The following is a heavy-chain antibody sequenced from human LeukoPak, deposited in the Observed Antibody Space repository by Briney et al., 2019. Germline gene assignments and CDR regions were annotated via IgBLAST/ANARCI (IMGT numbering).Heavy chain of an antibody. CDR1: GFTFSDYY. V-gene: IGHV3-11*01. J-gene: IGHJ4*02. CDR2: ISGSGSTI. D-gene: IGHD6-13*01. Sequence: PGGSLRLSCAASGFTFSDYYMSWIRQAPGKGLEWVSYISGSGSTIYYADSVKGRFIISRDNAKNSLYLQMNSLRAEDTAVYYCARDRMAAGPPDYWGQGTLVTVSS. CDR3: ARDRMAAGPPDY.